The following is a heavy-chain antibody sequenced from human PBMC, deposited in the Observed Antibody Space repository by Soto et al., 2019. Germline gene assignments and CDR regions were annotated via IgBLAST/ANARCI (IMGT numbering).Heavy chain of an antibody. CDR3: ARQYSSMLDL. CDR1: GFTFKNHY. CDR2: IRDSGSSI. J-gene: IGHJ4*02. V-gene: IGHV3-11*01. D-gene: IGHD6-13*01. Sequence: QVQLVESGGGLVKPGGSLRLSCAASGFTFKNHYMTWIRQAPGKGLEWVSYIRDSGSSIYYADSVKGRFTISRDNAKNSLLLEMNSLRGEDTAVYYCARQYSSMLDLWGQGTLVTVSS.